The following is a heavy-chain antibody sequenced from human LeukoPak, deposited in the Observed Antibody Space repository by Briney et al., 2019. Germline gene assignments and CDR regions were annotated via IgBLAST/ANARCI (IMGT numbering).Heavy chain of an antibody. CDR2: ISSSSSYI. V-gene: IGHV3-21*01. CDR3: ARDRGFFGVVFDY. D-gene: IGHD3-3*01. J-gene: IGHJ4*02. CDR1: GFTFSSYS. Sequence: GGSLRLSCAASGFTFSSYSMNWVRQAPGKGLEWVSSISSSSSYIYYADSVKGRFTISRDNAKNSLYLQMNSLRAEDTAVYYCARDRGFFGVVFDYWGQGTLVTVSS.